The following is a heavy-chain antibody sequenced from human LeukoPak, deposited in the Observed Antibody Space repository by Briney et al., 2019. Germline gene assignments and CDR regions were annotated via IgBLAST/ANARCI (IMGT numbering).Heavy chain of an antibody. CDR1: GGSFSGYY. CDR2: INHSEST. J-gene: IGHJ4*02. CDR3: AESIAVAGHYFDY. Sequence: SETLSLTCAVYGGSFSGYYWSWIRQPPGKGLGWIGEINHSESTNYNPSLKSRVTISVDKSKNQFSLKLSSVTAAYTAVYYCAESIAVAGHYFDYWGQGTLVTVSS. V-gene: IGHV4-34*01. D-gene: IGHD6-19*01.